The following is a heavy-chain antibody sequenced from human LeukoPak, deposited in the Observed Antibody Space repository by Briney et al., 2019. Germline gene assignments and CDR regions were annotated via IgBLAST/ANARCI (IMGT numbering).Heavy chain of an antibody. CDR3: ARGVPLGYCTYGVCYPPYYYDY. J-gene: IGHJ4*02. D-gene: IGHD2-8*01. V-gene: IGHV1-8*03. CDR2: VNPRSGNA. CDR1: GYTFINYN. Sequence: ASVKVSCKASGYTFINYNINWVRQATGQGLEWMGWVNPRSGNAGYLQKFQGRLTITRDTSIDTAYMDLSSLSSEDTAVYYCARGVPLGYCTYGVCYPPYYYDYWGQGTLVTASS.